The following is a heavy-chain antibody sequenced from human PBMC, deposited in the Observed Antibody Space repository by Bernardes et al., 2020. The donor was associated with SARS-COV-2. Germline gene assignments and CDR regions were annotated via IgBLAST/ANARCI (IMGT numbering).Heavy chain of an antibody. V-gene: IGHV3-33*01. CDR1: GFNLGSYG. J-gene: IGHJ4*02. CDR3: ARDLGGCGGDKCSYYFDH. D-gene: IGHD2-21*01. Sequence: AETLFLSCAASGFNLGSYGMNWVRQAPGKGPEWVAVIWYDGRHKYYADSVKGRFTIYKDNSQNMVWLQMDSLRVEDTAVYYCARDLGGCGGDKCSYYFDHWGQGTRVTVPS. CDR2: IWYDGRHK.